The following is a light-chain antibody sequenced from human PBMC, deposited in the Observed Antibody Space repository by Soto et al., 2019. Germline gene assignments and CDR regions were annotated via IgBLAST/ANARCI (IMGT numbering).Light chain of an antibody. V-gene: IGKV3-20*01. CDR2: GAS. CDR3: QQYGSSRWT. J-gene: IGKJ1*01. Sequence: EIVLTQSPSTLSLSPGQRATLSCRASQSIRSYLAWYQQKPGQAPRLLVYGASGRATGIPDRFSGSGSGTDFTLTISRLEPEDFAVYYCQQYGSSRWTFGQGTKVDI. CDR1: QSIRSY.